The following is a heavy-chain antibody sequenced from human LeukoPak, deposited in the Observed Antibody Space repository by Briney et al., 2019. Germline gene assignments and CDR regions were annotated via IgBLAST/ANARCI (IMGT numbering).Heavy chain of an antibody. V-gene: IGHV3-23*01. CDR3: AKASDFWSGPYDY. CDR2: ISGSGGST. CDR1: GFTFSSYA. Sequence: GGSLRLSCAASGFTFSSYAMSWVRQAPGKGLEWVSAISGSGGSTYYADSVKGRFTISRDNSKNTLYLQMNSLRAEDTAVYYFAKASDFWSGPYDYWGQGTLVTVSS. D-gene: IGHD3-3*01. J-gene: IGHJ4*02.